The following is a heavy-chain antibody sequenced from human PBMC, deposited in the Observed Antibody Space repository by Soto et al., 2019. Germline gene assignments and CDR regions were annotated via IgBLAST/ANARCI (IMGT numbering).Heavy chain of an antibody. J-gene: IGHJ3*01. CDR2: IYSGGTT. CDR1: GFDVSSNY. Sequence: EVQLVESGGGLVQPGGSLRLSCAASGFDVSSNYLSWVRQAPGKGLEWVSLIYSGGTTYYADSVKGQFTISRHSSKNTRYLQMNSLRVEDTAVYYCAGRTYGWGQGTMVTVSA. CDR3: AGRTYG. D-gene: IGHD4-17*01. V-gene: IGHV3-53*04.